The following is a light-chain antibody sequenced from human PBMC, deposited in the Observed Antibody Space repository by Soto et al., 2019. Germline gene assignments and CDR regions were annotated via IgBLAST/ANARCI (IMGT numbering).Light chain of an antibody. V-gene: IGKV3-11*01. CDR2: DAF. J-gene: IGKJ1*01. Sequence: DIVSTQSPATVSLSTEEGAPLSCRASQSISNSLAWYQQKPGQAPRLIINDAFNRATGIPARFSGSGSGTDFTLTISGLEPEDFAVYYCQHRFSWPPAFGQGTKVDIK. CDR3: QHRFSWPPA. CDR1: QSISNS.